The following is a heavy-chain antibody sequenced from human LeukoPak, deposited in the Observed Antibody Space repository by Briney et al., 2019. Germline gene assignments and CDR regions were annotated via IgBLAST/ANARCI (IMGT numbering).Heavy chain of an antibody. V-gene: IGHV4-30-2*01. D-gene: IGHD3-10*01. J-gene: IGHJ4*02. CDR2: IYHSGST. CDR1: GGSISSGGNS. CDR3: ASDSYYYGSGSYVY. Sequence: SQTLSLTCAVSGGSISSGGNSWSWIRQPPGKGLEWIGYIYHSGSTYYNPSLKSRVTISVDRSKNQFSLKLSSVTAADTAVYYCASDSYYYGSGSYVYWGQGTLVTVSS.